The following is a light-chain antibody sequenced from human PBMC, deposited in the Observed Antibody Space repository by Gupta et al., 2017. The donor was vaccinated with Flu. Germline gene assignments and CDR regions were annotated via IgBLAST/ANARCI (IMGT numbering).Light chain of an antibody. Sequence: ATLSASLGERVTVSCRASQSISNHLAWYQQRPGQPPRLLIYNSYTSATDIPARFSGAGSGTDFTLTIDSLRSEDFAVYYCQHYSDRPPWTFGPGTKVDLK. V-gene: IGKV3-15*01. CDR2: NSY. CDR3: QHYSDRPPWT. J-gene: IGKJ1*01. CDR1: QSISNH.